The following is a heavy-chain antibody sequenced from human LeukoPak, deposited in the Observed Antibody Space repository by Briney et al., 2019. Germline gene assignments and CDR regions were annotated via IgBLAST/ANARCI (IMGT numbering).Heavy chain of an antibody. V-gene: IGHV3-13*01. CDR2: IGTAGDT. CDR1: GFTFSSYD. Sequence: PGGSLRLSCAASGFTFSSYDMHWVRQATGKGLEWVSAIGTAGDTYYPGSVKGRFTISRENAKNSLYLQMNSLRAGDTAVYYCARGPHSSGHFDYWGQGTLVTVSS. J-gene: IGHJ4*02. CDR3: ARGPHSSGHFDY. D-gene: IGHD6-19*01.